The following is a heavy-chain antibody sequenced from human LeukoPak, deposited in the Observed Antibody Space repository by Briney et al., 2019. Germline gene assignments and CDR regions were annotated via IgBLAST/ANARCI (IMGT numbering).Heavy chain of an antibody. D-gene: IGHD2/OR15-2a*01. CDR1: EFTFSTYS. Sequence: GGSLRLSCAASEFTFSTYSMNWVRQAPGKGLEWVSSISSGSTYIYYADSVKGRFTISRDNAKNSLYLQMKSLRAEDTAAYYCARGKTSQNIVTRKTYNWFDPGDQGTLVTVSS. CDR3: ARGKTSQNIVTRKTYNWFDP. CDR2: ISSGSTYI. J-gene: IGHJ5*02. V-gene: IGHV3-21*01.